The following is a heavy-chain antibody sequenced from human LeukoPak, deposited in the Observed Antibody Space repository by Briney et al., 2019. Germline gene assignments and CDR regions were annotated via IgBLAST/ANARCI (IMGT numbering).Heavy chain of an antibody. J-gene: IGHJ6*02. CDR1: GFTFSGYS. V-gene: IGHV3-48*01. CDR2: ISSSSSTI. D-gene: IGHD3-3*01. Sequence: GGSLRLSCAASGFTFSGYSMNWVRQAPGKGLEWLSYISSSSSTIYYADSVKGRITISRDNAKNSLYLQMNSLRAEDTAVYYCARDLRLARYYDFWSGYPPLYGMDVWGQGTTVTVSS. CDR3: ARDLRLARYYDFWSGYPPLYGMDV.